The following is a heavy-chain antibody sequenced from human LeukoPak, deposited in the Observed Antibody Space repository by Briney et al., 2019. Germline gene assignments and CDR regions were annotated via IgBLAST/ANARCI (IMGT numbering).Heavy chain of an antibody. CDR2: IYSGGST. CDR1: GFTVSSNY. CDR3: ARDSRTAAAADAFDI. Sequence: HTGGSLRLSCAASGFTVSSNYMSWVRQAPGKGLEWVSVIYSGGSTYYADSVKGRFTISRDNSKNTLYLQMNSLRAEDTAVYYCARDSRTAAAADAFDIWGQGTMVTVSS. J-gene: IGHJ3*02. D-gene: IGHD6-13*01. V-gene: IGHV3-66*01.